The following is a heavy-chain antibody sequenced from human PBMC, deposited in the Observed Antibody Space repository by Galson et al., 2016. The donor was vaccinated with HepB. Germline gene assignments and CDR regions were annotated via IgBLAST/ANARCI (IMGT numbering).Heavy chain of an antibody. J-gene: IGHJ4*02. CDR1: GGSFSGYY. V-gene: IGHV4-34*01. CDR3: ARGSGVSRYSSSWYWVH. Sequence: SETLSLTCAVYGGSFSGYYCSWVRQSPGKGLEWIGEVSHSGSTNYNPSLKSRVTLSVDTSKNQFSLKLSSVTAADTAVYYCARGSGVSRYSSSWYWVHWGQGTLVTVSS. D-gene: IGHD6-13*01. CDR2: VSHSGST.